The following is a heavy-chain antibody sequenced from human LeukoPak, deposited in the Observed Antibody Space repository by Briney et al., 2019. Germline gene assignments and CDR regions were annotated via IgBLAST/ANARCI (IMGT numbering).Heavy chain of an antibody. Sequence: GGSLRLSCAASGSTVSTNYMSWVRQAPGKGLEWVTAIDRSDNTYYADSVKGRFTISRDISKTTLYLLMNSLRAEDTAVYYCASRLGDRYWYFDLWGRGTPVTVSS. CDR3: ASRLGDRYWYFDL. J-gene: IGHJ2*01. CDR2: IDRSDNT. CDR1: GSTVSTNY. V-gene: IGHV3-53*01. D-gene: IGHD2-21*01.